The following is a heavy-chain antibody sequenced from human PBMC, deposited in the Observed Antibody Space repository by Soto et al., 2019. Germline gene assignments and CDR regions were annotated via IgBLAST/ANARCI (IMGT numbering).Heavy chain of an antibody. J-gene: IGHJ6*02. Sequence: GGSLRLSCAASGFTFSDYYMSWIRQAPGKGLEWVSYISSSGSTIYYADSVKGRFTISRDNAKNSLYLQMNSLRAEDTAVYYCARPVVPAAIYYYYGMDVWGQGTTVTVSS. D-gene: IGHD2-2*01. CDR3: ARPVVPAAIYYYYGMDV. V-gene: IGHV3-11*01. CDR1: GFTFSDYY. CDR2: ISSSGSTI.